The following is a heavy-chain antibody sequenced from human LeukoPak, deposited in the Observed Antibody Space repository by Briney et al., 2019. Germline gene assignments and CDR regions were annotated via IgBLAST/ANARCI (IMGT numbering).Heavy chain of an antibody. CDR2: ISDTSRYI. CDR3: ERGSVGYWFDP. Sequence: KPGGSLRLSCAASGFTFSGYSMNWVRLSPGKGLEWVSSISDTSRYIYYADSVKGRFIISRDNAKNSLYLQMNSLRADDTAVYYCERGSVGYWFDPWGQGTLVTVSS. CDR1: GFTFSGYS. J-gene: IGHJ5*02. V-gene: IGHV3-21*01. D-gene: IGHD5/OR15-5a*01.